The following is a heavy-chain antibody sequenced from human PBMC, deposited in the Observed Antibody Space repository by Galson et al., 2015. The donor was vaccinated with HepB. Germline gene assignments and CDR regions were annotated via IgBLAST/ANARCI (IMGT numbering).Heavy chain of an antibody. D-gene: IGHD4-17*01. V-gene: IGHV1-18*01. CDR1: GYTFTHYG. CDR2: FSNYNGNT. J-gene: IGHJ6*03. CDR3: ARTGYGVNYLDV. Sequence: SVKVSCKASGYTFTHYGISWVRQAPGQGLQWMGWFSNYNGNTNYEPKLQGRVTMTTDTSTSTAYMELRSLRSDDTAVYYCARTGYGVNYLDVWGKGTTVTVSS.